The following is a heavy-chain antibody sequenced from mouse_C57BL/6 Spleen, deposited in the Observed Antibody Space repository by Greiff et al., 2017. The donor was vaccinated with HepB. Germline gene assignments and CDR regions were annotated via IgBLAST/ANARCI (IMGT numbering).Heavy chain of an antibody. D-gene: IGHD2-4*01. V-gene: IGHV1-59*01. J-gene: IGHJ3*01. Sequence: QVQLQQPGAELVRPGTSVKLSCKASGYTFTSYWMHWVKQRPGQGLEWIGVIDPSDSYTNYNQKFKGKATLTVDTSSSTAYMQLSSLTSEDSAVYYGARGDYDEAWFAYWGQGTLVTVSA. CDR1: GYTFTSYW. CDR3: ARGDYDEAWFAY. CDR2: IDPSDSYT.